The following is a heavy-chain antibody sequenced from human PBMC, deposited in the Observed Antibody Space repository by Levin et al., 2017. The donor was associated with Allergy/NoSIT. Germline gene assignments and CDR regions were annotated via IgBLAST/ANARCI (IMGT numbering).Heavy chain of an antibody. D-gene: IGHD6-19*01. CDR1: GGFIRSGGYY. CDR2: IYYSGST. CDR3: ARDEGGWYFDY. Sequence: SQTLSLTCTVSGGFIRSGGYYWSWIRQHPGKGLEWIGYIYYSGSTYYNPSLKSRVTISVDTSKNHFSLNLSSVTAADTAVYYCARDEGGWYFDYWGQGTLVTVSS. V-gene: IGHV4-31*03. J-gene: IGHJ4*02.